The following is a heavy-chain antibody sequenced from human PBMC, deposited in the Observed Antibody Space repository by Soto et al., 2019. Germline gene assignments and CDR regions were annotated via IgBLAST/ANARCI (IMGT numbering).Heavy chain of an antibody. CDR1: GFTFSSYA. J-gene: IGHJ4*02. Sequence: QVQLVESGGGVVQPGRSLRLSCAASGFTFSSYAMHWVRQAPGKGLEWVAVISYDGSNKYYADSVKGRFTISRDNSKNTLYLHMNSLRAEDTAVYYCARSRRTMIAHSSLPLDHWGQGTLVTVSS. CDR3: ARSRRTMIAHSSLPLDH. V-gene: IGHV3-30-3*01. CDR2: ISYDGSNK. D-gene: IGHD3-22*01.